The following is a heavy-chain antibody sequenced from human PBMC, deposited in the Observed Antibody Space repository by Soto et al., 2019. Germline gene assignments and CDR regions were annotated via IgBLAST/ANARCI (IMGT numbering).Heavy chain of an antibody. CDR3: ARAKYSSSWSSYYFDY. J-gene: IGHJ4*02. D-gene: IGHD6-13*01. V-gene: IGHV4-59*01. CDR2: IYYSGST. CDR1: GGSISSYY. Sequence: PSETLSLTCTVSGGSISSYYWSWIXQPPGKGLEWIGYIYYSGSTNYNPSLKSRVTISVDTSKNQFSLKLSSVTAADTAVYYCARAKYSSSWSSYYFDYWGQGTLVTVSS.